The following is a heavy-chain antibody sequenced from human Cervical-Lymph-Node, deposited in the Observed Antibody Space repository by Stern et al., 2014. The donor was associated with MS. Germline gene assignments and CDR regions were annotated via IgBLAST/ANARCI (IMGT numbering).Heavy chain of an antibody. D-gene: IGHD2-2*01. CDR2: IAFDGSYK. CDR1: GFRFRNFD. Sequence: MQLVESGGGVVQPGRSLRLSCAASGFRFRNFDIHWVRQAPGKGLEWVAVIAFDGSYKHYAVSVKGRFTVSRDVSENTLYLQMNSLRGEDTAVYYCASQYQVLYFDSWGQGTLVTVSS. V-gene: IGHV3-30*03. CDR3: ASQYQVLYFDS. J-gene: IGHJ4*02.